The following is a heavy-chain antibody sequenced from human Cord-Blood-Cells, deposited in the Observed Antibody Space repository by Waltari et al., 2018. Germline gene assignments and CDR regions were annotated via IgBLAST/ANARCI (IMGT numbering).Heavy chain of an antibody. V-gene: IGHV1-2*02. J-gene: IGHJ4*02. CDR3: ARDYYGSGSYPPFDY. CDR2: INPNSGGT. CDR1: GSTFTGYY. Sequence: QVQLVQSGAEVKKPGASVKVSWKASGSTFTGYYMHWVRQAPGQGLEWMGWINPNSGGTNYAQKFQGRVTMTRDTSISTAYMELSRLRSDDTAVYYCARDYYGSGSYPPFDYWGQGTLVTVSS. D-gene: IGHD3-10*01.